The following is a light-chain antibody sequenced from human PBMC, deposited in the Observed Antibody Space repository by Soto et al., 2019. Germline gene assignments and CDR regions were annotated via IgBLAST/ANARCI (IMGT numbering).Light chain of an antibody. CDR3: SSYTSSITYV. Sequence: QSVLTQPASVSGSPGQSITISCTGTSSDVGGYHYVSWYQQCPGKAPKVMIYDVSNRPSGVSNRFSGSKSGTTASLTISGLQAEDEADYYCSSYTSSITYVFGTGTKLTVL. CDR1: SSDVGGYHY. J-gene: IGLJ1*01. V-gene: IGLV2-14*01. CDR2: DVS.